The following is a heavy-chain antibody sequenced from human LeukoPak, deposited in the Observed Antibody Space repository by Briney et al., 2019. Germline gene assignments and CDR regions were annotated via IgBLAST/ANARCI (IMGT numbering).Heavy chain of an antibody. V-gene: IGHV4-59*01. D-gene: IGHD2-15*01. J-gene: IGHJ1*01. CDR2: IYYSGST. CDR3: ARDARYCSGGSCSRTGPFQH. Sequence: PSETLSLTCTDSGGSISSYYWSWIRQPPGKGLEWIGYIYYSGSTNYNPSLKSRVTISVDTSKNQFSLKLSSVTAADTAVYYCARDARYCSGGSCSRTGPFQHWGQGTLVTVSS. CDR1: GGSISSYY.